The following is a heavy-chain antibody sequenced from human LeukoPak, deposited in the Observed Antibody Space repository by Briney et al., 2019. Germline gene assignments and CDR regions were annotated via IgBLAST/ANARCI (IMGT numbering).Heavy chain of an antibody. Sequence: GGSLRLSCAASGFTFSSQAMSWVRQAPGKGLEWVSAISGSGGSTYYADSVKGRFTISRDNTKNTLYLQMNSLRAEDTAVYYCARGAYYYCSGSYYIDYWGQGTLVTVSS. J-gene: IGHJ4*02. D-gene: IGHD3-10*01. V-gene: IGHV3-23*01. CDR3: ARGAYYYCSGSYYIDY. CDR2: ISGSGGST. CDR1: GFTFSSQA.